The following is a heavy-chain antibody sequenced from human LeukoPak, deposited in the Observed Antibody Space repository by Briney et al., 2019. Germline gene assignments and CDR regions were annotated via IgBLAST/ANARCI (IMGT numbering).Heavy chain of an antibody. D-gene: IGHD3-9*01. Sequence: AGGSLRLSCAASGFTFSSYAMSWVRQAPGKGLEWVSAISGSGGSTYYADSVKGRFTISRDNSKNTLYLQMNSLRAEDTAVYYCARGIGDILTGYLDYFDYWGQGTLVTVPS. CDR2: ISGSGGST. V-gene: IGHV3-23*01. CDR1: GFTFSSYA. CDR3: ARGIGDILTGYLDYFDY. J-gene: IGHJ4*02.